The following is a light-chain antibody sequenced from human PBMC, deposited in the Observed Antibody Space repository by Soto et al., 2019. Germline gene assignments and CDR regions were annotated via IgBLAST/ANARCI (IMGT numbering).Light chain of an antibody. CDR1: SSDVVGYIY. CDR2: DVS. V-gene: IGLV2-14*01. J-gene: IGLJ1*01. Sequence: QSALTQPASVSGSPGQSITISCTGTSSDVVGYIYVSWYQQHPGKAPKLMIYDVSNRPSGVSNRFSGSKSGNTASLTISGLQAEDEADYYCSSYTSSSSYVFGTG. CDR3: SSYTSSSSYV.